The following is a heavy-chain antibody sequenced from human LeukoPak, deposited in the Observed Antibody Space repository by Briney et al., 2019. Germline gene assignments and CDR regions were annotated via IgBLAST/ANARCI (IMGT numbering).Heavy chain of an antibody. CDR2: INHSGST. D-gene: IGHD3-22*01. J-gene: IGHJ4*02. Sequence: SETLSLTCAVYGGSFSGYYWSWIRQPPGKGLEWIGEINHSGSTNYNPSLKSRVTISVDTSKNQFSLKLSSVTAADTAMYYCARETRNYYDSSGYYSFDYWGQGTLVTVSS. CDR3: ARETRNYYDSSGYYSFDY. CDR1: GGSFSGYY. V-gene: IGHV4-34*01.